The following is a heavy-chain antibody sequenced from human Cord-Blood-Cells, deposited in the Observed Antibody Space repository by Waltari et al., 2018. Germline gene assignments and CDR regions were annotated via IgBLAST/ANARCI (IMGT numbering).Heavy chain of an antibody. Sequence: QVQLQESGPGLVKPSETLSLTCTVSGGSISSYYWSWIRQPPGKGLAWIGYIYYSGSTNYNPSLKSRVTISVDTSKNQFSLKLSSVTAADTAVYYCARANSSSWYAFDIWGQGTMVTVSS. CDR1: GGSISSYY. V-gene: IGHV4-59*01. CDR3: ARANSSSWYAFDI. D-gene: IGHD6-13*01. J-gene: IGHJ3*02. CDR2: IYYSGST.